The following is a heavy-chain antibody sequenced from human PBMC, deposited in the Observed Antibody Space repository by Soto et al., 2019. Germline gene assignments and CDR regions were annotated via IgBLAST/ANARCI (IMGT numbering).Heavy chain of an antibody. CDR2: IYHSGST. J-gene: IGHJ6*02. V-gene: IGHV4-4*02. CDR1: GGSISSSNW. CDR3: ARDKYSSSWHYYYYGMDV. Sequence: KPSETLSLTCGVSGGSISSSNWLSWVRQPPGKGLEWIGEIYHSGSTNYNPSLKSRVTISVDKSKNQFSLKLSSVTAADTAVYYCARDKYSSSWHYYYYGMDVWGQGTTVTVSS. D-gene: IGHD6-13*01.